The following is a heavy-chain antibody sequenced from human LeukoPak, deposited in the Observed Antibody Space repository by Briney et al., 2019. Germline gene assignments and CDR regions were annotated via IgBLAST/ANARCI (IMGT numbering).Heavy chain of an antibody. J-gene: IGHJ5*02. D-gene: IGHD6-13*01. CDR3: AKDGGYSSTTNWFDP. CDR2: ISGSGGNT. Sequence: GGSLRLSCAASGFTFSSYAMSWVRQAPGKGLEWVSRISGSGGNTYYADSVKGRFTISRDNSNNTLYLQMHSLRVEDTAVYYCAKDGGYSSTTNWFDPWGQGTLVTVSS. CDR1: GFTFSSYA. V-gene: IGHV3-23*01.